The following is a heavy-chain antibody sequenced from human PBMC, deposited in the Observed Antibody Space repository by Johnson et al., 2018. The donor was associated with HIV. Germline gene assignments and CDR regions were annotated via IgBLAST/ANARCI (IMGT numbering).Heavy chain of an antibody. CDR1: GFIVSSKY. CDR2: MYSGGNT. Sequence: VQVVESGGGLIQPGGSLRLSCAASGFIVSSKYMSWVRQAPGKGLEWVSVMYSGGNTYYTDSVKGRFTISRDNSDNTMYLQMNSLSDEYTAVYYCARAPHDAFDVWGQGTMVTVSS. CDR3: ARAPHDAFDV. V-gene: IGHV3-53*01. J-gene: IGHJ3*01.